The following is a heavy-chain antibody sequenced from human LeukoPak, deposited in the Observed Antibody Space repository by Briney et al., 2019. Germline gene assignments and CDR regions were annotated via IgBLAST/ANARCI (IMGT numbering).Heavy chain of an antibody. CDR2: IYYSGST. V-gene: IGHV4-59*01. D-gene: IGHD6-13*01. CDR3: ARFSRSWYGQLDY. CDR1: GGSISSYY. Sequence: SETLSLTCTVSGGSISSYYWSWIRQPPGKGLEWIGYIYYSGSTNYNPSLMSRVTISVDTSKNQFSLKLSSVTAADTAVYYCARFSRSWYGQLDYWGQGTLVTVSS. J-gene: IGHJ4*02.